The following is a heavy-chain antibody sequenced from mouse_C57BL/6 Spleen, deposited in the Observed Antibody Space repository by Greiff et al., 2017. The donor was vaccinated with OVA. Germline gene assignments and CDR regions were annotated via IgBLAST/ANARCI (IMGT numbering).Heavy chain of an antibody. CDR2: IDPSDSET. V-gene: IGHV1-52*01. D-gene: IGHD1-1*01. Sequence: VKLQQPGAELVRPGSSVKLSCKASGYTFTSYWMHWVKQRPIQGLEWIGNIDPSDSETHYNQKFKDKATLTVDKSSSTAYMQLSSLTSEDSAVYYCARGSITTVVAHWYFDVWGTGTTVTVSS. CDR1: GYTFTSYW. CDR3: ARGSITTVVAHWYFDV. J-gene: IGHJ1*03.